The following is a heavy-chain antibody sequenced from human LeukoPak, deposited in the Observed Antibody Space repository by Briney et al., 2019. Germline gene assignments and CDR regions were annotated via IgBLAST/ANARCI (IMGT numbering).Heavy chain of an antibody. CDR2: IYHSGTT. CDR1: GTSISLSNW. Sequence: TSETLSLTCAVSGTSISLSNWWTWVRQPPGKGLGWIGEIYHSGTTNYNPSLKSRVTISLDQSRNQFSLNLNSVSAADTAVYYCARSYFGSGTFNGFDYWGQGTLVTVSS. V-gene: IGHV4-4*02. D-gene: IGHD3-10*01. CDR3: ARSYFGSGTFNGFDY. J-gene: IGHJ4*02.